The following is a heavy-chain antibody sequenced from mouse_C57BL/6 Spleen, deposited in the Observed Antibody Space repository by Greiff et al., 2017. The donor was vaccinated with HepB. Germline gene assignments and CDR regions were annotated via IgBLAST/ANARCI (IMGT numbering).Heavy chain of an antibody. D-gene: IGHD2-2*01. CDR3: TRRGYGYDGHFDY. J-gene: IGHJ2*01. V-gene: IGHV1-15*01. CDR2: IDPETGGA. CDR1: GYTFTDYE. Sequence: VKLMESGAELVRPGASVTLSCKASGYTFTDYEMHWVKQTPVHGLEWIGAIDPETGGAAYNQKFKGKAILTADKSSSTAYMELRSLTSEDSAVYYCTRRGYGYDGHFDYWGQGTTLTVSS.